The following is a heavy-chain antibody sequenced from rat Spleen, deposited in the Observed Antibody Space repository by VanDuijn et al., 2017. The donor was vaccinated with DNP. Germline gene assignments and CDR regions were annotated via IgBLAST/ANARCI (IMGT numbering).Heavy chain of an antibody. CDR3: AGGYILRSFDY. CDR2: INSAGST. CDR1: GYSITSCCR. D-gene: IGHD1-6*01. Sequence: EVQLQESGPGLVEPSQSLSLTCSVTGYSITSCCRWTWIRKFPGQKLEWMGYINSAGSTNYNTSLKGRISITSDTSKNQFFLQVNSVTAEDTATYYCAGGYILRSFDYWGQGVMVTVSS. V-gene: IGHV3-3*01. J-gene: IGHJ2*01.